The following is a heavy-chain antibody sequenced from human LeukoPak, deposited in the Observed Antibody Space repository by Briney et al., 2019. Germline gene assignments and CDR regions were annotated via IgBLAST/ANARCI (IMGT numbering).Heavy chain of an antibody. CDR3: AREALFYYYYYMDV. CDR1: GDSISSGTYY. V-gene: IGHV4-61*02. CDR2: IYTSGST. Sequence: SETLSLTCTVSGDSISSGTYYWSWIRQPAGKGLEWIGRIYTSGSTNYNPSLKSRVTMSVDTSKNQFSLKLSSVTAADTAVYYCAREALFYYYYYMDVWGKGTTVTISS. J-gene: IGHJ6*03. D-gene: IGHD2/OR15-2a*01.